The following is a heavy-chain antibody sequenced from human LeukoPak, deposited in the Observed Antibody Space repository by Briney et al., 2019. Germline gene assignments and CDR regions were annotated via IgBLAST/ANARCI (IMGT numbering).Heavy chain of an antibody. J-gene: IGHJ5*02. V-gene: IGHV5-10-1*01. Sequence: GESLKISCKGSGYSFTSYWISWVRQMPGKGLEWMGRIDPSDSYTNYSPSFQGHVTISADKSISTAYLQWSSLKASDTAMYYCGCCSSTSCYENWFDPWGQGTLVTVSS. CDR3: GCCSSTSCYENWFDP. CDR2: IDPSDSYT. CDR1: GYSFTSYW. D-gene: IGHD2-2*01.